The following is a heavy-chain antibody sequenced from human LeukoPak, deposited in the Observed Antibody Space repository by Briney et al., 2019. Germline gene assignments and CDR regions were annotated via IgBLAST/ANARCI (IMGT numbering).Heavy chain of an antibody. V-gene: IGHV3-74*01. CDR3: ARDPRRWLQPGGFDY. J-gene: IGHJ4*02. CDR1: GFTFSSYW. Sequence: PGGSLRLSCAASGFTFSSYWMHWVRQAPGKGLVWVSRINSDGSSTSYADSVKGRFTISRDNAKNTLYLQMNSLRAEDTAVYYCARDPRRWLQPGGFDYWGQGTLVTVSS. CDR2: INSDGSST. D-gene: IGHD5-24*01.